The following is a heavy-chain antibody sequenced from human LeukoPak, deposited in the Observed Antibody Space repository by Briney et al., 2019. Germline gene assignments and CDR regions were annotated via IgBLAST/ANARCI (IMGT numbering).Heavy chain of an antibody. D-gene: IGHD2-2*01. CDR1: GYTFTAYY. CDR2: NNPTSGST. Sequence: ASVKVSCKASGYTFTAYYIHWVRQAPGQGLEWMGWNNPTSGSTNYAQKFQGRVTMTRDTSISTAYMELNRLRSDDTAVYYCARLDCTGTSCYGIASWFDPWGQGILVTVSS. V-gene: IGHV1-2*02. J-gene: IGHJ5*02. CDR3: ARLDCTGTSCYGIASWFDP.